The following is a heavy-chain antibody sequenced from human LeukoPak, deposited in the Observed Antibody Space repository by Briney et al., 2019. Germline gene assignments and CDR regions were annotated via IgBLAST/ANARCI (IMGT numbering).Heavy chain of an antibody. J-gene: IGHJ5*02. CDR3: AKDPHTAMVQNWFDP. CDR1: GFTFSSYA. V-gene: IGHV3-23*01. Sequence: GGSLRLSCAASGFTFSSYAMSWVRQAPGKGLEWVSAISGSGGSTYHADSVKGRFTISRDNSKNTLYLQMNSLRAEDTAVYYCAKDPHTAMVQNWFDPWGQGTLVTVSS. CDR2: ISGSGGST. D-gene: IGHD5-18*01.